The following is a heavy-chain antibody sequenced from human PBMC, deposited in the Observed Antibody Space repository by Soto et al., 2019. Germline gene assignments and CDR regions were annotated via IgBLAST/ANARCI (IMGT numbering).Heavy chain of an antibody. J-gene: IGHJ4*02. CDR2: IIPILGTP. Sequence: GASVKVSCKASGGTFSSYAISWVRQAPGQGLEWMGGIIPILGTPNYAQKFQGRVTITADKSTSTAYMELSSLRSEDTAVYYCARERSRYDRSGYYRPDYWGQGTLVTVSS. CDR3: ARERSRYDRSGYYRPDY. D-gene: IGHD3-22*01. V-gene: IGHV1-69*10. CDR1: GGTFSSYA.